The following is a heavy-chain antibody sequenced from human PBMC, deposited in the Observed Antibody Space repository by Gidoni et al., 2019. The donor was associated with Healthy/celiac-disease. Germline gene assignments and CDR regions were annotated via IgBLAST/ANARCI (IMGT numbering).Heavy chain of an antibody. Sequence: QVQLQQWGAGLLKPSETLSLTCAVYGGSFSGYYWSWIRQPPGKGLEWIGEINHSGTTNYNPSLKSRVTISVDTSKNQFSLKLSSVTAADTAVYYCARGPYGWFDPWGQGTLVTVSS. CDR2: INHSGTT. J-gene: IGHJ5*02. CDR1: GGSFSGYY. V-gene: IGHV4-34*01. CDR3: ARGPYGWFDP. D-gene: IGHD4-17*01.